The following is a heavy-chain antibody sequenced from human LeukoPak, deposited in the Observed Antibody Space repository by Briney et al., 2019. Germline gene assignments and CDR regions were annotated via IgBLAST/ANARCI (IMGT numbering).Heavy chain of an antibody. J-gene: IGHJ5*02. V-gene: IGHV4-4*07. Sequence: SETLSLTCTVSGGSISSYYWSWIRQPAGKGLEWIGRIYTSGSTNYNPSLKSRVTMSVDTSKNQLSLKLSSVTAADAAVYYRARDLASGWFDPWGQGTLVTVSS. CDR3: ARDLASGWFDP. CDR2: IYTSGST. CDR1: GGSISSYY.